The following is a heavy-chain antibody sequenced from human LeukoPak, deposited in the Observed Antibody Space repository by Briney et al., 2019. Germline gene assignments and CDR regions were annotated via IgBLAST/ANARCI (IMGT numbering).Heavy chain of an antibody. V-gene: IGHV4-4*07. J-gene: IGHJ4*02. Sequence: SETLSLTCTVSGASISDYYWSWIRQPAGKGLEWIGRISTRGSTNYNPSLNSPVTMTVDTSKNQFSLNLTSVTAADTAVYYCAGGLYSIGRDTLDYWGQGTLVTVSS. CDR3: AGGLYSIGRDTLDY. CDR2: ISTRGST. CDR1: GASISDYY. D-gene: IGHD2-21*02.